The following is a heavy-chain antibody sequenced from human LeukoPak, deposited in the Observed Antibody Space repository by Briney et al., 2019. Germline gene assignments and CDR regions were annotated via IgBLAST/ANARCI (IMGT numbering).Heavy chain of an antibody. V-gene: IGHV4-59*08. D-gene: IGHD6-19*01. J-gene: IGHJ4*02. Sequence: SETLSLTCTVSGGSISSYYWSWIRQPPGKGLEWIGYIYYSGSTNYNPSLKSRVTISVDTSKNQFSLKLNSVTAADTAVYYCAGRGIAVADYPYWGQGTLVTVSS. CDR3: AGRGIAVADYPY. CDR2: IYYSGST. CDR1: GGSISSYY.